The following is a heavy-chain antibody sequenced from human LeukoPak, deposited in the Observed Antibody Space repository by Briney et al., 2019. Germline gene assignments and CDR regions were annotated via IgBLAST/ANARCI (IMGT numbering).Heavy chain of an antibody. V-gene: IGHV4-4*07. J-gene: IGHJ4*02. CDR3: ARGVDYYGV. CDR2: IYTSGST. Sequence: PSETLSLTCTVSGDSISSYYWSWIRQPAGKGLKWIGRIYTSGSTNYNPSLKSRVTMSVDTSKNQFSLKLSSVTAADTAVYYCARGVDYYGVWGQGTLVTVSS. D-gene: IGHD3-10*01. CDR1: GDSISSYY.